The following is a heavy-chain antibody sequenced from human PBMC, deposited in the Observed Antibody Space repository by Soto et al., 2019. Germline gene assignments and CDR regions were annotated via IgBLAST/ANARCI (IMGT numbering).Heavy chain of an antibody. V-gene: IGHV3-30-3*01. CDR2: ISYDGSNK. Sequence: GGSLRLSCAASGFTFSSYAMHWVRQAPGKGLEWVAVISYDGSNKYYADSVKGRFTISRDNSKNTLYLQMNSLGAEDTAVYYCARSRYYDYVWGSYRYIYYYYYGMDVWGQGTTVTVSS. CDR3: ARSRYYDYVWGSYRYIYYYYYGMDV. CDR1: GFTFSSYA. D-gene: IGHD3-16*02. J-gene: IGHJ6*02.